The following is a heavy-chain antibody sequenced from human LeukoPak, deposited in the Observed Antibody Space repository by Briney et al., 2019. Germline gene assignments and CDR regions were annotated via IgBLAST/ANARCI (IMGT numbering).Heavy chain of an antibody. CDR1: GYTLTELS. J-gene: IGHJ4*02. V-gene: IGHV1-24*01. D-gene: IGHD3-16*01. Sequence: ASVKVSCKVSGYTLTELSMHWVRQAPGKGREWMGGFDPEDGETIYAQKFQGRFTMTEDPSTDTAYLELGSLRSEDMPVYYCATGNLFDYFDYWGQGTLVTVSS. CDR2: FDPEDGET. CDR3: ATGNLFDYFDY.